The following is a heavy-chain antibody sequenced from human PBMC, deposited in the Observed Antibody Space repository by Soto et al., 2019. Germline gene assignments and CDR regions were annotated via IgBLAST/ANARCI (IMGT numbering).Heavy chain of an antibody. CDR3: AKGSTAMTYFDY. CDR2: ISYDGSNK. Sequence: QVQLVESGGGVVQPGGSLRLSCAASGFTFSSYGMHWVRQAPGKGLEWVTVISYDGSNKYYADSVKGRFTISRDNSKNTLYRQMNSLRAEDTAVYYCAKGSTAMTYFDYWGQGTLVTVSS. D-gene: IGHD5-18*01. V-gene: IGHV3-30*18. J-gene: IGHJ4*02. CDR1: GFTFSSYG.